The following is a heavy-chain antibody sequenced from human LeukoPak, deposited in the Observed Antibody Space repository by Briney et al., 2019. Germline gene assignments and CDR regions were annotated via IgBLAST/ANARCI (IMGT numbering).Heavy chain of an antibody. CDR1: GFTLTSYG. CDR3: ARDVSGTLDY. D-gene: IGHD1-26*01. CDR2: ISHDGTFK. J-gene: IGHJ4*02. V-gene: IGHV3-30*03. Sequence: PGGSLRLSCAASGFTLTSYGMHWVRQAPGKGLEWMAVISHDGTFKHYIDSVKGRFTISRDTSENTLYLQMNSLRDDDTAVYYCARDVSGTLDYWGQGTLVTVSS.